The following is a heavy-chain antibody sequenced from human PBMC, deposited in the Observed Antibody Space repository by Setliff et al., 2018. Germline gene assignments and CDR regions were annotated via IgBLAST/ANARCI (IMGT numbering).Heavy chain of an antibody. J-gene: IGHJ4*02. V-gene: IGHV3-7*03. Sequence: GGSLRLSCAAFGFTFNNYWMSWVRQAPGKGLEWVANIMQDGGAQYYLDSVKGRFTVSRDNSNNTLYLHMSSLRAEDTAVYFCARIFLYGTSWYFDNWGQGTLVTVSS. CDR3: ARIFLYGTSWYFDN. CDR1: GFTFNNYW. D-gene: IGHD3-3*01. CDR2: IMQDGGAQ.